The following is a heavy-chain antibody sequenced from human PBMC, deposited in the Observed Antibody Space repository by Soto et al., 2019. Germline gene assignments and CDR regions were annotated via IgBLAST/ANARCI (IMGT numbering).Heavy chain of an antibody. D-gene: IGHD3-10*01. Sequence: SETRSLTCAVSGYSINSDYYWGWIRQPPGKGLEWIGSVDHSGRTYYSPSLRSRLTIFIDTSKNQFSLRLTSVTAADTAMYFCAKKGYYPSGKINLFDSWGPGTLVTAPQ. CDR3: AKKGYYPSGKINLFDS. V-gene: IGHV4-38-2*01. CDR2: VDHSGRT. CDR1: GYSINSDYY. J-gene: IGHJ4*02.